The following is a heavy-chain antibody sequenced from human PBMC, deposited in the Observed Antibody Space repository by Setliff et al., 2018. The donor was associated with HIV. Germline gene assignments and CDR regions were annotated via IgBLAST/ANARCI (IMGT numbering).Heavy chain of an antibody. D-gene: IGHD6-19*01. J-gene: IGHJ5*02. CDR1: GFTFSSYA. Sequence: GGSLRLSCAASGFTFSSYAMSWVRQAPGKGLEWVSGISISGGSTYYADSVKGRFTISRDNSKNTLYLQMSSLRVEDTAVHYCAKDSPGYSSGWYEGVSWGQGTLVTVSS. CDR3: AKDSPGYSSGWYEGVS. CDR2: ISISGGST. V-gene: IGHV3-23*01.